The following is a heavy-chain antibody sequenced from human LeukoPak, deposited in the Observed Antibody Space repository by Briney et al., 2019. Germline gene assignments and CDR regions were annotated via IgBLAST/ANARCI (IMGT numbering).Heavy chain of an antibody. V-gene: IGHV3-48*02. D-gene: IGHD3-3*01. Sequence: GGSLRLSCAASGFTFSNYNMNWVRQAPGKGLEWVSYISSSGSMTYYADSVKGRFTISRDNAKNSLYLQTNSLRDEDTAVYYCARDWNYWGQGTLVTVSS. CDR3: ARDWNY. CDR2: ISSSGSMT. CDR1: GFTFSNYN. J-gene: IGHJ4*02.